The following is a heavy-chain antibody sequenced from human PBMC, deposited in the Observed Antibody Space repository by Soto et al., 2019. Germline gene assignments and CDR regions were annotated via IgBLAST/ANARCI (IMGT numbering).Heavy chain of an antibody. Sequence: PSETLSLTCTVSGGSISSGAYWWSWFRQRPGKGLEWIGYIYYCGITYYSPSLKSRVTISVDTSKNQFSLELGSVTAADTAVYFCARGLTPYYYDSSGYFAPTPHFDYWGRGSLVTVSS. D-gene: IGHD3-22*01. CDR3: ARGLTPYYYDSSGYFAPTPHFDY. V-gene: IGHV4-31*03. J-gene: IGHJ4*02. CDR1: GGSISSGAYW. CDR2: IYYCGIT.